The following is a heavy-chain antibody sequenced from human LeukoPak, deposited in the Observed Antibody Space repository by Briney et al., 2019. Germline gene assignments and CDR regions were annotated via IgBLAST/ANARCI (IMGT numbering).Heavy chain of an antibody. J-gene: IGHJ6*03. CDR3: ARVKIAAAGRGYYYMDV. V-gene: IGHV3-21*01. CDR2: IRSSSSYI. D-gene: IGHD6-13*01. Sequence: GGSLRLSCAASGFTFSSYEMNWVRQAPGKGLEWVSSIRSSSSYIYYADSVKGRFTISRDNAKNSLYLQMKSLRAEDTAVYYCARVKIAAAGRGYYYMDVWGKGTTVTVSS. CDR1: GFTFSSYE.